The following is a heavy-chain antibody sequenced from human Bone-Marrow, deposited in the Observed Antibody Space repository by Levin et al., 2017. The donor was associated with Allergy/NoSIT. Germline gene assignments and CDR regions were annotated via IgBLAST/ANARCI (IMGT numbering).Heavy chain of an antibody. V-gene: IGHV4-59*01. CDR1: GDLINASY. D-gene: IGHD4-17*01. CDR3: ARGRGDYGDFNNYFDY. Sequence: SQTLSLTCIVSGDLINASYWTWIRQSPGKQLQWIGCIYYTGSADYNPSLQGRVSMSIDTSKNQFSLNLASVTAADTAVYFCARGRGDYGDFNNYFDYWGQGTLVTVS. CDR2: IYYTGSA. J-gene: IGHJ4*02.